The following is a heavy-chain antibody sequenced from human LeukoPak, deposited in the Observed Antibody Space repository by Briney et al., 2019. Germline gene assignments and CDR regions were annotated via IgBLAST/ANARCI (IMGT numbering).Heavy chain of an antibody. D-gene: IGHD3-10*01. V-gene: IGHV3-23*01. CDR3: AVTMVRGWANNWFDP. CDR2: ISGSGGST. Sequence: QSGGSLRLSCAASGFTFSSNAMSWVRQAPGKGLEWVSGISGSGGSTYYADSVKGRFTISRDNSKNTLYLQMNSLRAEDTAVYYCAVTMVRGWANNWFDPWGQGTLVTVSS. J-gene: IGHJ5*02. CDR1: GFTFSSNA.